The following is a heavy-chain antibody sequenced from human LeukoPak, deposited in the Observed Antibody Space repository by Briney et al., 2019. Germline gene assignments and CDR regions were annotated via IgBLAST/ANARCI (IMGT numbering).Heavy chain of an antibody. D-gene: IGHD5-18*01. CDR3: AKENSYGYVNYYYYYMDV. Sequence: PGGSLRLSCAASGLSFSNYAMYWVRQAPGKGLEWVAFIRYDGSNKYYADSVKGRFTISRDNSKNTLYLQMNSLRAEDTAVYYCAKENSYGYVNYYYYYMDVWGKGTTVTISS. CDR2: IRYDGSNK. CDR1: GLSFSNYA. J-gene: IGHJ6*03. V-gene: IGHV3-30*02.